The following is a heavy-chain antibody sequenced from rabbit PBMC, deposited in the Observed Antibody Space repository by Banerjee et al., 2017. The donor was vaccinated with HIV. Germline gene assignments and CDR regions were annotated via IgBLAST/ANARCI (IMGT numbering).Heavy chain of an antibody. D-gene: IGHD4-1*01. J-gene: IGHJ4*01. Sequence: QEQLEESGGDLVKPEGSLTLTCTASGFSFSTSYWIWWVRQAPGKGLEWIAGIYAGSSGSTYYASWAKGRFTISKTSSTTVTLQMPSLTAADTATYFCARDLAGVIGWNFNLWGPGTLVTVS. CDR1: GFSFSTSYW. V-gene: IGHV1S45*01. CDR2: IYAGSSGST. CDR3: ARDLAGVIGWNFNL.